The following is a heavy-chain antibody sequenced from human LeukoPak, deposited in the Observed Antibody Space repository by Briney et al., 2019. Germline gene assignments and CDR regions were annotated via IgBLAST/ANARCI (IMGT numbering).Heavy chain of an antibody. V-gene: IGHV1-18*01. D-gene: IGHD3-16*02. Sequence: ASVKVSCKASGYTFTSYGISWVRQAPGQGLEWMGWISAYNGNTNYAQKFQGRVTMTEDTSTDTAYMELSSLRSEDTAVYYCATGRYVWGSYRRQGPWFDPWGQGTLVTVSS. CDR2: ISAYNGNT. CDR3: ATGRYVWGSYRRQGPWFDP. J-gene: IGHJ5*02. CDR1: GYTFTSYG.